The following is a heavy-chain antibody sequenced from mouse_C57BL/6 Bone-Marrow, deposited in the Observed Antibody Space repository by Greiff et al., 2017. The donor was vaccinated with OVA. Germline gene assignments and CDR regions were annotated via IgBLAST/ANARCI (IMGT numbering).Heavy chain of an antibody. CDR3: TSYGNFDY. CDR2: IDPENGDT. D-gene: IGHD2-1*01. V-gene: IGHV14-4*01. J-gene: IGHJ2*01. CDR1: GFNIKDDY. Sequence: EVMLVESGAELVRPGASVKLSCTASGFNIKDDYMHWVKQRPEQGLEWIGWIDPENGDTEYASKFQGKATIPADTSSNTAYLQPSSLTSEDTAVYYCTSYGNFDYWGQGTTLTVSS.